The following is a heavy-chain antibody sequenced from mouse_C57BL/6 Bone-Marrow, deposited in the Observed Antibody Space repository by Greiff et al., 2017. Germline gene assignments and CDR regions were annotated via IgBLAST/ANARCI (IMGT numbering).Heavy chain of an antibody. D-gene: IGHD6-1*01. CDR1: GFTFSDYY. CDR3: ARFLSSQPHWYFDV. Sequence: EVQGVESGGGLVQPGGSLKLSCAASGFTFSDYYMYWVRQTPEKRLEWVAYISNGGGSTYYPDTVKGRFTISRDNAKNTLYLQMSRLKSEDTAMYYCARFLSSQPHWYFDVWGTGTTVTVSS. J-gene: IGHJ1*03. CDR2: ISNGGGST. V-gene: IGHV5-12*01.